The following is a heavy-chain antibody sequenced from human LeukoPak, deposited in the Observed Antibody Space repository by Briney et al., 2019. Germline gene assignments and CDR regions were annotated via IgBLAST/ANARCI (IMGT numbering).Heavy chain of an antibody. J-gene: IGHJ4*02. CDR1: GGSFNGYY. V-gene: IGHV4-34*01. CDR3: ARGQLRPSN. Sequence: SGTLSLTCAVYGGSFNGYYWTWIRQPPGKGLEWIGEINHSGSTDYNPSLKSRVTISVDTSKNQFSLKLNSVTAADTAVYYCARGQLRPSNWGQGSLVIVSS. D-gene: IGHD2-2*01. CDR2: INHSGST.